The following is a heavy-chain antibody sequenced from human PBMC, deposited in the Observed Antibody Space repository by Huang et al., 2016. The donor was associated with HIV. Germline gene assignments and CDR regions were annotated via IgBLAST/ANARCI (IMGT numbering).Heavy chain of an antibody. CDR1: GFIFNIYS. J-gene: IGHJ4*02. V-gene: IGHV3-48*01. CDR3: ARDGLRGRLMTRSLDY. CDR2: MSSVSTTI. D-gene: IGHD3-10*01. Sequence: EVQLVESGGDLVQPGGSLRLSCAASGFIFNIYSMNWVRQAPGKGLEGVSYMSSVSTTIYYADSVKGRFTISRDNAKNSLYLQRNSLRAEDTAVYYCARDGLRGRLMTRSLDYWGQGTLVTVSS.